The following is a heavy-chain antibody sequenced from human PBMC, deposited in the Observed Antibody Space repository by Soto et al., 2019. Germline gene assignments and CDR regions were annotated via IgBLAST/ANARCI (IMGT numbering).Heavy chain of an antibody. CDR3: ARVRYDRSGFDH. CDR2: ISHSGIT. J-gene: IGHJ4*02. CDR1: GDSISRSHW. Sequence: QVQLPESGPGLVRPSGALSVTCAVSGDSISRSHWWSWVRQSPGKGLEWIGEISHSGITNYTPSLKSRVTISGDKSKNQLSLKLTSVTAADTAVYYCARVRYDRSGFDHWGQGTLVSVSA. V-gene: IGHV4-4*02. D-gene: IGHD3-22*01.